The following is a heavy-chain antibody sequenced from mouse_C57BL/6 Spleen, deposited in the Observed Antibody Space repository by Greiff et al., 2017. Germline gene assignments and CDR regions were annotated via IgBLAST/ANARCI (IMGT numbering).Heavy chain of an antibody. CDR2: IYPGDGAT. D-gene: IGHD1-1*01. CDR3: ASGITTVVATSGAGAY. J-gene: IGHJ3*01. V-gene: IGHV1-80*01. CDR1: GYAFSRYW. Sequence: VQLQQSGAELVKPGASVKISCKASGYAFSRYWMNWVKQRPGKGLEWIGQIYPGDGATNYNGKFKGKATLTADQSSSTAYMQLSDLNSEDSAGYFCASGITTVVATSGAGAYCGQGTLVTVSA.